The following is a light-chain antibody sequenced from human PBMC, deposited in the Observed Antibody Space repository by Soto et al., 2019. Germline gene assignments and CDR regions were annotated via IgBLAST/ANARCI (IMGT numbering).Light chain of an antibody. CDR3: QQYNNWPPYT. CDR2: GAS. Sequence: EIVMTQSPATLSVSPGERATLSCRASQSVSSNLAWYQQKPGQAPRLLSYGASTRATGIPARFSGSGSGTEFTLTISRLQSEDFAVYYCQQYNNWPPYTFGQGDKLEIK. J-gene: IGKJ2*01. V-gene: IGKV3-15*01. CDR1: QSVSSN.